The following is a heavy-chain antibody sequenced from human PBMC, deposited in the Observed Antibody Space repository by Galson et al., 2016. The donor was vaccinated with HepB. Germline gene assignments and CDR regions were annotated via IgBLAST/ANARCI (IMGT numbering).Heavy chain of an antibody. V-gene: IGHV5-51*01. D-gene: IGHD3-9*01. CDR1: GYNFSRHW. J-gene: IGHJ4*02. Sequence: QSGAEVKKPGESLKISCKGSGYNFSRHWIGWVRQMSGKGLEWMGIIYAGNSDTRYSPSFQGQVTISVDKSISTAYLQWSSLKASDTAMYYCARPYYDPLTAHHTPLGGSGSWYFDYGGQGTHVTVSS. CDR3: ARPYYDPLTAHHTPLGGSGSWYFDY. CDR2: IYAGNSDT.